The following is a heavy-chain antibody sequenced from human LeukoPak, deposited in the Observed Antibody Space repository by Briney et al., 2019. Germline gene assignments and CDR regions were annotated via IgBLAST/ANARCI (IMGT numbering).Heavy chain of an antibody. D-gene: IGHD4-17*01. CDR2: IHYSGST. J-gene: IGHJ4*02. CDR3: ARDNGRHDYVTFDF. Sequence: PSETLSLTCTVSSGSISGYYWSWIRQPPGKGLEWIGYIHYSGSTNYNPSLKSRVTISVDTSKNQFSLKLSSVTAADTAVYYCARDNGRHDYVTFDFWGQGTLVTVSS. V-gene: IGHV4-59*01. CDR1: SGSISGYY.